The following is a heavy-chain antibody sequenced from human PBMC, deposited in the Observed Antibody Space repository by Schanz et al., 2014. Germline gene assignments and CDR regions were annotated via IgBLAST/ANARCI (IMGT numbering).Heavy chain of an antibody. D-gene: IGHD2-15*01. Sequence: VQLVESGGGLVKPGGSLRLSCAASGFTFRDHYMSWIRQAPGKGLEWVSDISSGSSYANYADSVKGRFTISRDNSENTLYLQMNRLSADDTAVFYCAKGMGYCSGGTCYDYYYYGLDVWGQGTTVTVSS. CDR2: ISSGSSYA. CDR3: AKGMGYCSGGTCYDYYYYGLDV. V-gene: IGHV3-11*05. J-gene: IGHJ6*02. CDR1: GFTFRDHY.